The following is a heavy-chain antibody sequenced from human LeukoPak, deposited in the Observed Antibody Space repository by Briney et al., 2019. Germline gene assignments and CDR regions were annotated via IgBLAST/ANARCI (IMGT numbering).Heavy chain of an antibody. Sequence: GGSLRLSCAASGFTFSSYAMSWVRQAPGKGLEWVSAISGSGGSTYYADSAKGRFTISRDNSKNTLYLQMNSLRAEDTAVYYCAKDPRYSYGRNWFDPWGQGTLVTVSS. D-gene: IGHD5-18*01. V-gene: IGHV3-23*01. CDR3: AKDPRYSYGRNWFDP. CDR1: GFTFSSYA. J-gene: IGHJ5*02. CDR2: ISGSGGST.